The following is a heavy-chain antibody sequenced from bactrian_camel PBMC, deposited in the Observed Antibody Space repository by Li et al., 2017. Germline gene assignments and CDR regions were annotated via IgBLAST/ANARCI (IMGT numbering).Heavy chain of an antibody. D-gene: IGHD1*01. Sequence: VQLVESGGGSVQTGGTLRLSCEASGDVYCMGWFRQAPGKEREGVAVIDSDGSTRYADSVKGRFTISKDNTISKLNAKNTLYLQMNNLTPEDTAMYYCAARYPGQSTPAACQVVELNNWGQGTQVTVS. CDR2: IDSDGST. J-gene: IGHJ4*01. CDR1: GDVYC. V-gene: IGHV3S53*01. CDR3: AARYPGQSTPAACQVVELNN.